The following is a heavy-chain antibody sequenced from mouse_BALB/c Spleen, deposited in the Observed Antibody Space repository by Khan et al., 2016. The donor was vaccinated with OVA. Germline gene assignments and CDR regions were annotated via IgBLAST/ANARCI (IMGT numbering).Heavy chain of an antibody. J-gene: IGHJ2*01. Sequence: EVELVESGGGLVQPGGSLKLSCAASGFTFSSYSMSWVRQTPDKRLELVATINTNVGSTYYPDSVKGRFTISRDNAKNTLYLQMSSLKSEDTAMYYCARMGIIYYGNYAYYFDYWGQGTTLTVSS. CDR3: ARMGIIYYGNYAYYFDY. V-gene: IGHV5-6-3*01. CDR1: GFTFSSYS. CDR2: INTNVGST. D-gene: IGHD2-1*01.